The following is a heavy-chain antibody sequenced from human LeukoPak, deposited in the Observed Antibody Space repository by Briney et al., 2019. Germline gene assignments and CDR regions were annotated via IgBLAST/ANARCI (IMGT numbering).Heavy chain of an antibody. CDR3: ARHYDSTPPFDP. V-gene: IGHV1-18*01. CDR1: GYTFSSYG. CDR2: ISAYNGNT. J-gene: IGHJ5*02. D-gene: IGHD3-22*01. Sequence: GASVKVSFKASGYTFSSYGISWVRQAPGQGLEWMGWISAYNGNTNYAQKLQGRVTMTTDTSTSTAYMELRSLRSDDTAVYYCARHYDSTPPFDPWGQGTLVTVSS.